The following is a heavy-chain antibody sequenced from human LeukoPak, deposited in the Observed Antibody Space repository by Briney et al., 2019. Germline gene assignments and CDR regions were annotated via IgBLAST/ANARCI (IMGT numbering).Heavy chain of an antibody. J-gene: IGHJ5*02. Sequence: GGSLRLSCAASRFSFDDYDMAWLRQAPGKGLEWVWDIDWKGRPTSYADSVKGRFTISRDNAKKSLYLQMDSLRAEDTALYYCAREVYRIGVGGFDPWGQGTLVIVSS. CDR1: RFSFDDYD. V-gene: IGHV3-20*04. CDR2: IDWKGRPT. D-gene: IGHD6-19*01. CDR3: AREVYRIGVGGFDP.